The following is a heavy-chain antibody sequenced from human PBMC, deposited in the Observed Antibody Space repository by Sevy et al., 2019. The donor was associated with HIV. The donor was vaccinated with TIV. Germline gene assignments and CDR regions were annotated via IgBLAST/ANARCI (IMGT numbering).Heavy chain of an antibody. CDR1: GYTLTELS. J-gene: IGHJ4*02. CDR2: FDLEDGER. Sequence: ASVKVSCKVYGYTLTELSIHWVRQAPGKGLEWMGGFDLEDGERIYEQKFQGRVTMTEDISTDTAYMELSSLRSEDTAVYYCATVPPGQWLVRGPHYFDYWGQGTLVTVSS. CDR3: ATVPPGQWLVRGPHYFDY. D-gene: IGHD6-19*01. V-gene: IGHV1-24*01.